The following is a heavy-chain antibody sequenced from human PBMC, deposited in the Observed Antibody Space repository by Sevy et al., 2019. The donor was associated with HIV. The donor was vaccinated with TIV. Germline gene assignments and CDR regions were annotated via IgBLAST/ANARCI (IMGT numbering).Heavy chain of an antibody. Sequence: GGSLRLSCAASGFTFSSFAMSWVRLVPGKGLEWVSSINGRGGSTYYADSVKGRLTLSSDNSKNTLFLQMDSLRAEDTAIYYCARPTPRIAASSAAFFDYWGQGTLVTVSS. CDR1: GFTFSSFA. CDR3: ARPTPRIAASSAAFFDY. J-gene: IGHJ4*02. D-gene: IGHD6-13*01. V-gene: IGHV3-23*01. CDR2: INGRGGST.